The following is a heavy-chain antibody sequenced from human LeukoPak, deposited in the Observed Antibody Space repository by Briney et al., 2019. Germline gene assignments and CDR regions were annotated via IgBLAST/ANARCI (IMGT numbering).Heavy chain of an antibody. J-gene: IGHJ4*02. D-gene: IGHD3-22*01. CDR3: ARANTETYYYDSSGYYSFDY. CDR2: ISPSGGST. CDR1: GYTFTSNY. Sequence: ASVKVSCKAFGYTFTSNYMHWVRQAPGQGPEWMGVISPSGGSTTYAQKFQGRVTLTRDMSTSTDYLELSSLRSEDTAVYYCARANTETYYYDSSGYYSFDYWGQGTLVTVSS. V-gene: IGHV1-46*01.